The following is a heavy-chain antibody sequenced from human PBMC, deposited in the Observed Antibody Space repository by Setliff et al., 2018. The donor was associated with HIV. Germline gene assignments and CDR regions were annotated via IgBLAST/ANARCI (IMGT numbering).Heavy chain of an antibody. Sequence: PGGSLRLSCAASGFTFSKYWMSWVRQAPGKGLEWVSTISGSGGSTYYADSVKGRFTISRDNSKNTLYLQMNSLRAEDTAEYYCAKELAASGLGYFDSWGRGILVTVSS. V-gene: IGHV3-23*01. CDR1: GFTFSKYW. D-gene: IGHD3-22*01. J-gene: IGHJ4*02. CDR3: AKELAASGLGYFDS. CDR2: ISGSGGST.